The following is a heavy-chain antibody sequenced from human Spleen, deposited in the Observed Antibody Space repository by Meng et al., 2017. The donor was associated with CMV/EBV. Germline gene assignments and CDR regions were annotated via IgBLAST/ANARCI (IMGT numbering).Heavy chain of an antibody. CDR2: IIPIFGTA. CDR1: GGTFSIYA. V-gene: IGHV1-69*05. CDR3: ARGPFEYCSSTSCYYSYFDY. J-gene: IGHJ4*02. D-gene: IGHD2-2*01. Sequence: SVKVSCKASGGTFSIYAISWVRQAPGQGLEWMGGIIPIFGTANYAQKFQGRVTITTDESTSTAYMELSSLRSEDTAVYYCARGPFEYCSSTSCYYSYFDYWGQGTLVTVSS.